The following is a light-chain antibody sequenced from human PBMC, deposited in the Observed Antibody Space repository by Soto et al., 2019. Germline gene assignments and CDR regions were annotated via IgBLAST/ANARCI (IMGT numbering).Light chain of an antibody. CDR2: WAS. CDR3: QQYHSIPHT. J-gene: IGKJ2*01. CDR1: QNVLASSNKKNH. Sequence: DIVMTQSPDSLAVSLGERATINCKASQNVLASSNKKNHLAWYQQKPGQPPKLLIFWASTREYGVPDRFSGSGSGKAFTLTISSLQAEDVAVYYCQQYHSIPHTFGQGTRLEIK. V-gene: IGKV4-1*01.